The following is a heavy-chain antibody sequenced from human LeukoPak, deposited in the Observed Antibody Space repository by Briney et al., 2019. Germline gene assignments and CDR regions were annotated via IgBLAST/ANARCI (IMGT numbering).Heavy chain of an antibody. CDR1: GIIFSSYG. CDR3: ARDQKTVAGRFDY. D-gene: IGHD6-19*01. J-gene: IGHJ4*02. CDR2: IRYDGSTK. V-gene: IGHV3-30*02. Sequence: GGSLRLSCAASGIIFSSYGMHWVRQAPGKGLEWVAFIRYDGSTKYYADSVKGRFTISRDNSKNTLYLQMNSLRVEDTAVYYCARDQKTVAGRFDYWGRGTLVTVSS.